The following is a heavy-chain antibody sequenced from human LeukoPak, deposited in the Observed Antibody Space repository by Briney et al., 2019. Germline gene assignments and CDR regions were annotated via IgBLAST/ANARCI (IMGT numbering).Heavy chain of an antibody. CDR3: ARGPGGWYHRHMDV. Sequence: GASVKVSCKASGGTFSSYDINWVRQATGQGLEWMGWMNPNSGNTGYAQKFQGRVTMTRNTSISTAYMELSSLRSEDTAVYYCARGPGGWYHRHMDVRGKGTTVTISS. J-gene: IGHJ6*03. V-gene: IGHV1-8*02. D-gene: IGHD6-19*01. CDR1: GGTFSSYD. CDR2: MNPNSGNT.